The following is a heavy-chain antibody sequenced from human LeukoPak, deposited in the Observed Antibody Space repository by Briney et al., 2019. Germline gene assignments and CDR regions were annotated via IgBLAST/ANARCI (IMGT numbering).Heavy chain of an antibody. V-gene: IGHV3-48*03. CDR2: ISSSGSTI. D-gene: IGHD3-10*01. CDR1: GFTFSSYE. J-gene: IGHJ4*02. CDR3: ASAGWFGEGYFDY. Sequence: PGGSLRLSCAASGFTFSSYEMNWLRQAPGKGLEWVSYISSSGSTIYYADSVKGRFTISRDNAKNSLYLQMNSLRAEDTAVYYCASAGWFGEGYFDYWGQGTLVTVSS.